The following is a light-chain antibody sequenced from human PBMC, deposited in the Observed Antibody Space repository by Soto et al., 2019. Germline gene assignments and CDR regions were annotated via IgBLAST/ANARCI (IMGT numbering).Light chain of an antibody. CDR1: QSISTW. Sequence: DIQLSQSHSTLSASVGDRVSITCRASQSISTWLAWYQQKPGKAPKPLIYNASSLESGVPSRFSGSGSGTEFTLTISSLQPDDFATYYCQQYNRYSPTFGPGTKVDI. CDR3: QQYNRYSPT. CDR2: NAS. J-gene: IGKJ3*01. V-gene: IGKV1-5*01.